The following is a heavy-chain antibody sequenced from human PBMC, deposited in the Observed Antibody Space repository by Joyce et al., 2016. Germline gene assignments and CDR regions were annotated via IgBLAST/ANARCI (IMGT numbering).Heavy chain of an antibody. CDR3: TGGKNTMIRGVIDY. V-gene: IGHV3-53*01. CDR2: IYASGSA. CDR1: GFTVTNSY. J-gene: IGHJ4*02. Sequence: EVQLVESGGGLIHPGGSLTLSCAPSGFTVTNSYMSLVRQAPGKGLEWVSVIYASGSAFYADSVKGRFTISRDNSKNTLYLQMNSLRAEDAAVYYCTGGKNTMIRGVIDYWGQGTRVTVSS. D-gene: IGHD3-10*01.